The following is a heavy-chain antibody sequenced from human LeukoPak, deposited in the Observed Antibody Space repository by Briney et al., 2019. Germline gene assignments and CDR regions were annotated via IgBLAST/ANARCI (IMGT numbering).Heavy chain of an antibody. D-gene: IGHD3-16*02. CDR2: IIPIFGTA. Sequence: GSSVKVSCKASGGTFSSYAISWVRQAPGQGLEWMGGIIPIFGTANYAQKFQGRVTITADKSTSTAYMELSSLRSEDTAVYYCAREPIAYDYVWGSYRLIGGYFDYWGQGTLVTVSS. CDR3: AREPIAYDYVWGSYRLIGGYFDY. V-gene: IGHV1-69*06. J-gene: IGHJ4*02. CDR1: GGTFSSYA.